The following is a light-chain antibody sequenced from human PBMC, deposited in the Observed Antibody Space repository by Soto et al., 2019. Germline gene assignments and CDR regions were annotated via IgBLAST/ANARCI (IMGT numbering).Light chain of an antibody. J-gene: IGKJ4*01. CDR3: QKYNSAPLT. CDR2: AAS. V-gene: IGKV2D-29*02. CDR1: QILLHITGETF. Sequence: VVMTQTPLSLSFAPGQPASISCTSRQILLHITGETFLFLYLQKPGQSPKLLIYAASTLQSGVPSRFSGSGSGTDFTLTISSLQPEDVATYYCQKYNSAPLTFGGGTKVDIK.